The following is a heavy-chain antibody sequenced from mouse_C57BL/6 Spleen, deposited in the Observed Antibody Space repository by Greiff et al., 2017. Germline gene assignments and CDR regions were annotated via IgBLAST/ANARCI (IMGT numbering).Heavy chain of an antibody. CDR2: ISSGGSYT. J-gene: IGHJ1*03. CDR1: GFTFSSYG. CDR3: ARPPIYKGYFDV. Sequence: EVQRVESGGDLVKPGGSLKLSCAASGFTFSSYGMSWVRQTPDKRLEWVATISSGGSYTYYPDSVKGRFTISRDNAKNTLYLQMSSLKSEDTAMYYCARPPIYKGYFDVWGTGTTVTVSS. V-gene: IGHV5-6*01. D-gene: IGHD1-3*01.